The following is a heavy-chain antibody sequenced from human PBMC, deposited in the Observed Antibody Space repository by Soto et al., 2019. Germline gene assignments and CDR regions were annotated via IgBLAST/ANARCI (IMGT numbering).Heavy chain of an antibody. V-gene: IGHV3-48*02. CDR3: ARDHDLHSLLDWFDP. D-gene: IGHD1-26*01. CDR2: ISSSSSTI. Sequence: PGGSLRLSCAASGFTFSSYSMNWVRQAPGKGLEWVSFISSSSSTIYYADSVKGRFTISRDNAKNSLYLQMNSLRDEDTAVYYCARDHDLHSLLDWFDPWGQGTLVTVSS. CDR1: GFTFSSYS. J-gene: IGHJ5*02.